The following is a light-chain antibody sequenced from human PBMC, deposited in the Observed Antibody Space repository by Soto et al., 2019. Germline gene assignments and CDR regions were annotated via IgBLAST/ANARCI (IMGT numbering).Light chain of an antibody. CDR3: QQYDTYPIT. CDR1: QGIKNW. J-gene: IGKJ5*01. CDR2: AAS. V-gene: IGKV1-16*02. Sequence: DIHMTQSPSSLSASVGDRVTITCRASQGIKNWLAWFQQKPGKAPKSLIYAASNLQSGVPSKFSVSGSGTDFTLTISSLQPEDSATYYCQQYDTYPITFGQGTRLEIK.